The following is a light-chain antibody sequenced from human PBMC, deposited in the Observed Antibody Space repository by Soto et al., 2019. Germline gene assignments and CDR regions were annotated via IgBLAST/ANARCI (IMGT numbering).Light chain of an antibody. CDR2: GAS. Sequence: EIVLTQSPGTLSLSPGERATLSCRASQSVRSSHLAWYQQKPGQAPRLLIYGASSRATGIPDRFNGSGSGTDFTLTISRVEPEDFAIYFCQQYGSSPGTFGQGTKVEI. CDR3: QQYGSSPGT. J-gene: IGKJ1*01. V-gene: IGKV3-20*01. CDR1: QSVRSSH.